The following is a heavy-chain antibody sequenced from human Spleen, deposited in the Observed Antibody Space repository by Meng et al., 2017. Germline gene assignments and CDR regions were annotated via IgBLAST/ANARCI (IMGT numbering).Heavy chain of an antibody. V-gene: IGHV4-34*01. D-gene: IGHD3-22*01. CDR3: VFDSSGDWYFDL. J-gene: IGHJ2*01. Sequence: VRRQQWGAGLLKPSETLSLTCAVYGGSFSGYYWIWIRQPPGKGLEWIGEINHSGSTNYTPSLKSRVTISVDTSKNQFSLKLSSVTAADTAVYYCVFDSSGDWYFDLWGRGTLVTVSS. CDR2: INHSGST. CDR1: GGSFSGYY.